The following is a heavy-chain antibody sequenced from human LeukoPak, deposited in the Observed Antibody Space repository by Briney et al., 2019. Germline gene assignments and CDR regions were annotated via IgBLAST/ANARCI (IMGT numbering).Heavy chain of an antibody. J-gene: IGHJ4*02. CDR2: ISWNSGSI. CDR3: AKGIVVVPAALDY. CDR1: GGSISSYY. D-gene: IGHD2-2*01. V-gene: IGHV3-9*01. Sequence: LSLTCTVSGGSISSYYWSWIRQPPGKGLEWVSGISWNSGSIGYADSVKGRFTISRDNAKNSLYLQMNSLRAEDTALYYCAKGIVVVPAALDYWGQGTLVTVSS.